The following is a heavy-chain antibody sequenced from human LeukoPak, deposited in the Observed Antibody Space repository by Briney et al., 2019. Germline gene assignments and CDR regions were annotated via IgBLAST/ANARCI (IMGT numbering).Heavy chain of an antibody. D-gene: IGHD2-15*01. J-gene: IGHJ6*02. CDR3: ALGGAATPLGYYGMDV. CDR1: GYTFTSYG. Sequence: GASVKVSCKASGYTFTSYGISWVRQAPGQGLEWMGWISAYNGNTNYAQKFQGRVTMTRNTSISTAYMELSSLRSEDTAVYYCALGGAATPLGYYGMDVWGQGTTVTVSS. V-gene: IGHV1-18*01. CDR2: ISAYNGNT.